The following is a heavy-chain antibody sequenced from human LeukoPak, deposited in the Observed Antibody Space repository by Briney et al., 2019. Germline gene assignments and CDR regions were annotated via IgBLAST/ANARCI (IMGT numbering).Heavy chain of an antibody. V-gene: IGHV3-49*03. D-gene: IGHD2-21*02. CDR3: AKGIVVMTAMIIIPQTEYFDY. J-gene: IGHJ4*02. CDR2: IRRKAYGGTT. Sequence: GGSLRLPCTASGFTFGDYIMSWFRQAPGKGLEWVGFIRRKAYGGTTEYAASVKGRFTISRDDSKSIAYLQMNSLKTEDTAMYYCAKGIVVMTAMIIIPQTEYFDYWGQGTLVTVSS. CDR1: GFTFGDYI.